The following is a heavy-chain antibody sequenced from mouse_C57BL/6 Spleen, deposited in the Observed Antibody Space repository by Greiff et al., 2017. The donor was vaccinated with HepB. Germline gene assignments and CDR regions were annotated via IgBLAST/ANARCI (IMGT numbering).Heavy chain of an antibody. D-gene: IGHD2-3*01. CDR3: SRWLLGAMDY. CDR1: GFTFSNYW. CDR2: IRLKSDNYAT. Sequence: EVKLVESGGGLVQPGGSMKLSCVASGFTFSNYWMNWVRQSPEKGLEWVAQIRLKSDNYATHYAESVKGRFTISRDDSKSSVYLQMNNLRAEDTGIYYCSRWLLGAMDYWGQGTSVTVSS. V-gene: IGHV6-3*01. J-gene: IGHJ4*01.